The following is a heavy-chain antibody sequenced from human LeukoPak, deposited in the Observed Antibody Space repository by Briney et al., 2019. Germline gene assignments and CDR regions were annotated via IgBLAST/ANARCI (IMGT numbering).Heavy chain of an antibody. CDR3: ARHSARYSYGYGWSEPYYGMDV. J-gene: IGHJ6*02. V-gene: IGHV4-59*08. Sequence: SETLSLTCTVSGGSISSYYWSWIRQPPGKGLEWIGYIYYSGSTNYNHSLKSRVTISVDTSKNQFSLKLSSVTAADTAVYYCARHSARYSYGYGWSEPYYGMDVWGQGTTVTVSS. D-gene: IGHD5-18*01. CDR1: GGSISSYY. CDR2: IYYSGST.